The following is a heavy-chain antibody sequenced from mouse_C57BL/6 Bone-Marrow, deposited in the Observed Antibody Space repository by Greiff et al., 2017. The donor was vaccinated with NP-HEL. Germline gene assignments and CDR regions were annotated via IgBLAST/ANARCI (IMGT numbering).Heavy chain of an antibody. CDR3: ARDYDYAMDY. V-gene: IGHV5-16*01. CDR1: GFTFSDYY. Sequence: EVQVVESEGGLVQPGSSMKLSCTASGFTFSDYYMAWVRQVPEKGLEWVANINYDGSSTYYLDSLKSRFIISRDNAKNILYLQMSSLKSEDTATYYCARDYDYAMDYWGQGTSVTVSS. J-gene: IGHJ4*01. D-gene: IGHD2-3*01. CDR2: INYDGSST.